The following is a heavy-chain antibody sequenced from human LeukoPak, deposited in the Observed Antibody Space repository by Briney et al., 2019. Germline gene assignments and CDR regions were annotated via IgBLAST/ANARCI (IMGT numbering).Heavy chain of an antibody. CDR1: GFTFSNYE. Sequence: GGSLRLSCAASGFTFSNYEMNWVRQAPGKGLEWVSYISSSGSSIFYATSVKGRFTISRDNAKNSLYLQMNSLRAEDTAAYYCASLIDYYFDCWGQGALVTVSS. J-gene: IGHJ4*02. D-gene: IGHD2-21*01. V-gene: IGHV3-48*03. CDR3: ASLIDYYFDC. CDR2: ISSSGSSI.